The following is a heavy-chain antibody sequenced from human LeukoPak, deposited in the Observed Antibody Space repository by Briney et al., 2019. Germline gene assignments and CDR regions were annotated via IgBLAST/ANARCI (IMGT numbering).Heavy chain of an antibody. CDR3: ARRGYGSHFDY. V-gene: IGHV3-48*03. CDR2: ISDGGGSR. D-gene: IGHD4-17*01. CDR1: GLTFSNYE. Sequence: GVSLRLPCAASGLTFSNYEMNWVRQAPGKGLEWISYISDGGGSRYYADSVKGRFTISRDNAKNSLYLQMNSLRAEDTAVYYCARRGYGSHFDYWGQGTLVTVSS. J-gene: IGHJ4*02.